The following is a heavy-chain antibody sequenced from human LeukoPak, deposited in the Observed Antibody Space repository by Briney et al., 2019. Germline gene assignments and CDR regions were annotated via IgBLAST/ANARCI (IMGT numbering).Heavy chain of an antibody. J-gene: IGHJ4*02. Sequence: GASVKVSCKASGYTFTGYYMHWVRQAPGQGLDWMGWINPNSGGTNYAQKFQGRVTMTRDTSISTAYMELSRLRSDDTAVYYCARVRYRLAETYIDYWGQGTLVTVSS. CDR1: GYTFTGYY. CDR3: ARVRYRLAETYIDY. D-gene: IGHD3-16*01. CDR2: INPNSGGT. V-gene: IGHV1-2*02.